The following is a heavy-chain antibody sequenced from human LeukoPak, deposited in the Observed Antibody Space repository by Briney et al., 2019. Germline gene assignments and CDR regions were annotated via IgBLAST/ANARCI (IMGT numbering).Heavy chain of an antibody. V-gene: IGHV4-39*01. CDR3: ARHPYSSSWFNY. J-gene: IGHJ4*02. D-gene: IGHD6-13*01. CDR1: GGSISSTSYY. CDR2: IFYSGST. Sequence: LETLSLTCSVSGGSISSTSYYWGWIRQPPGKGLEWIGSIFYSGSTFYNPSLKSRVTISVDTSKNQFSLKLNFVTAADTAVYYCARHPYSSSWFNYWGPGTLVTVSS.